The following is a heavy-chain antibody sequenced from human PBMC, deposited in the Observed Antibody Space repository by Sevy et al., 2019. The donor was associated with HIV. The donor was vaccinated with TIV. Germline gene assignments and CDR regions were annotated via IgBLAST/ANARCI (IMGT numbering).Heavy chain of an antibody. Sequence: GGSLRLSCAASGFTTGFTFSDYWMAWVRQAPGKGLEWVANITEDGTEIYYLDSLKGRFTISRDNAKNLLYLQMNSLRAEDTAVYYCARGGYYGYSGLDYWGQGTLVTVSS. CDR3: ARGGYYGYSGLDY. CDR2: ITEDGTEI. CDR1: GFTTGFTFSDYW. D-gene: IGHD3-10*01. J-gene: IGHJ4*02. V-gene: IGHV3-7*01.